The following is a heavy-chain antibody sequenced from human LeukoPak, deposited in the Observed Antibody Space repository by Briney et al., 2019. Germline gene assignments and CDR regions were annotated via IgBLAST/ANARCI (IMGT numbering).Heavy chain of an antibody. J-gene: IGHJ4*02. V-gene: IGHV3-23*01. D-gene: IGHD2-2*01. CDR2: ISSSGGST. CDR1: GFTYSSYA. CDR3: AKQVSAITSPTRH. Sequence: GGSLRLSCEASGFTYSSYAMTWVRQAPGKGLEWVSGISSSGGSTYYADSVKGRFTISRDNSKYTLYLQMNSLRAEDTAVYYCAKQVSAITSPTRHWGQGTLVTVSS.